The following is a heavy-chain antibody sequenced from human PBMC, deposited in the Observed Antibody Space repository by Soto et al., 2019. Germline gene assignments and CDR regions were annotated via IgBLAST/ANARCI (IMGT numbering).Heavy chain of an antibody. CDR1: GGSFSGYY. CDR2: INHSGST. J-gene: IGHJ5*02. Sequence: SETLSLTCAVYGGSFSGYYWSWIRQPPGKGLEWIGEINHSGSTNYNPSLKSRVTISVDTSKNQFSLKLSSVTAADTAVYYCARGGLRISSTRDSKGFDPWGQGALVTVSS. D-gene: IGHD3-3*02. V-gene: IGHV4-34*01. CDR3: ARGGLRISSTRDSKGFDP.